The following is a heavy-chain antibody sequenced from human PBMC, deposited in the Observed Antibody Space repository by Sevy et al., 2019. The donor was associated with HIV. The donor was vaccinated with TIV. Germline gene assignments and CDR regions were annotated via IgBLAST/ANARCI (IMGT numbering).Heavy chain of an antibody. CDR2: INPSGGST. D-gene: IGHD2-2*01. CDR3: AREGRYCSSTSCPEGYYYYGMDV. V-gene: IGHV1-46*01. CDR1: GYTFTCYY. Sequence: ASVKVSCKASGYTFTCYYMHWVRQAPGQGLEWMGIINPSGGSTSYAQKFQGRVTMTRDTSTSTVYMELSSLRSEDTAVYYCAREGRYCSSTSCPEGYYYYGMDVWGQGTTVTVSS. J-gene: IGHJ6*02.